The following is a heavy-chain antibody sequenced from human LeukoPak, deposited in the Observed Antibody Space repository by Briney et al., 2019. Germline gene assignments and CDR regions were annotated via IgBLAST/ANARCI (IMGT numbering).Heavy chain of an antibody. D-gene: IGHD3-22*01. CDR1: GFTFSSYG. J-gene: IGHJ4*02. Sequence: GRSLRLSCVASGFTFSSYGMHWVRQAPGKGLEWVAVISYDGSNKYYADSVKGRFTISRDNSKNTLYLQMNSLRAEDTAVYYCAKDGDGWDYYDSSGYYYPDYWGQGTLVTVSS. V-gene: IGHV3-30*18. CDR2: ISYDGSNK. CDR3: AKDGDGWDYYDSSGYYYPDY.